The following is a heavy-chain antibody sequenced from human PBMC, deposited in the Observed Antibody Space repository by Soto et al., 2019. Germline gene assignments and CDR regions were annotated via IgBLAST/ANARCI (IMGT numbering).Heavy chain of an antibody. J-gene: IGHJ4*02. D-gene: IGHD3-16*01. CDR2: INPNSGGT. CDR3: ARGEGGTSWGSIDY. CDR1: GYTFTGYY. V-gene: IGHV1-2*04. Sequence: QVQLVQSGAEVKKPGASVKVSCKASGYTFTGYYMHWVRQAPGQGLGWLGWINPNSGGTNYAQKFQGWATMARDTCSRSSYMGQSRLRSDDTAVYYCARGEGGTSWGSIDYWGQGTLVTVSS.